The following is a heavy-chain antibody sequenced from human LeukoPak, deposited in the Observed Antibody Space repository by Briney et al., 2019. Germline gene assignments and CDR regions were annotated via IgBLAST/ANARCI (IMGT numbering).Heavy chain of an antibody. J-gene: IGHJ4*02. D-gene: IGHD5-24*01. CDR1: GFTFSDYW. CDR2: ISSSSSYI. Sequence: GGSLRLSCAASGFTFSDYWMTWVRQAPGKGLEWVSSISSSSSYIYYADSVKGRFTISRDNAKNSLYLQMDSLRAEDTAVYYCARDSEMATIPVYFDYWGQGTLVTVSS. CDR3: ARDSEMATIPVYFDY. V-gene: IGHV3-21*01.